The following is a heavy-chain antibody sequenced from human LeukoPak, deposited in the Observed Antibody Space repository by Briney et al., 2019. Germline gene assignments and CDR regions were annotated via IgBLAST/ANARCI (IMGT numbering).Heavy chain of an antibody. J-gene: IGHJ6*02. Sequence: PSETLSLTCAVYGGSFSGYYWSWIRQPPGKGLEWIGEINHSGSTNYNPSLKSRVTISVDTSKNQFSLKLSSVTAADTAVYYCARDFGSGSYEKGYYYYGMDVWGQGTTVTVSS. CDR1: GGSFSGYY. V-gene: IGHV4-34*01. CDR2: INHSGST. CDR3: ARDFGSGSYEKGYYYYGMDV. D-gene: IGHD1-26*01.